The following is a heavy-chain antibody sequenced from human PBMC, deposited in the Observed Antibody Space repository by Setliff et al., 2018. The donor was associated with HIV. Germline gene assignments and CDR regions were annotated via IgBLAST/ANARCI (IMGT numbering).Heavy chain of an antibody. V-gene: IGHV1-69*05. CDR1: GGTFGRFG. CDR2: IIPTFTRA. CDR3: ARDVEHMMDV. Sequence: SVKVSCKASGGTFGRFGISWVRQAPGQGLEWMGGIIPTFTRANYAKNLKGRVTMTTDTSTSTAYMELRILRVDDTAVYYCARDVEHMMDVWGQGTTVTVSS. J-gene: IGHJ6*02.